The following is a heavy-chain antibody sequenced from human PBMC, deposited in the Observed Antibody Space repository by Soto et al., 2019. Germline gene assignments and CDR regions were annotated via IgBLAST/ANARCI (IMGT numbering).Heavy chain of an antibody. V-gene: IGHV1-18*01. CDR1: GYTFTRVG. Sequence: ASVKVSCKASGYTFTRVGISWVRRAPGQGLEWMGWISTFNGATNDAQKFKDIITMTTDTPTSTAHMEPSSLRADDAAVDCVARLYSSGSPRSYSQSWRQGPLVTASS. D-gene: IGHD6-19*01. J-gene: IGHJ5*02. CDR2: ISTFNGAT. CDR3: ARLYSSGSPRSYSQS.